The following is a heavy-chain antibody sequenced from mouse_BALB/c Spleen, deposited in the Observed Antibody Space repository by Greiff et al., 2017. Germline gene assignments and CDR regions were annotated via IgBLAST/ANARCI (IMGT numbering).Heavy chain of an antibody. Sequence: EVQGVESGGDLVKPGGSLKLSCAASGFTFSSYGMSWVRQTPDKRLEWVATISSGGSYTYYPDSVKGRFTISRDNAKNTLYLQMSSLKSEDTAMYYCARHGRYDDYAMDYWGQGTSVTVSS. CDR1: GFTFSSYG. D-gene: IGHD2-14*01. V-gene: IGHV5-6*01. J-gene: IGHJ4*01. CDR3: ARHGRYDDYAMDY. CDR2: ISSGGSYT.